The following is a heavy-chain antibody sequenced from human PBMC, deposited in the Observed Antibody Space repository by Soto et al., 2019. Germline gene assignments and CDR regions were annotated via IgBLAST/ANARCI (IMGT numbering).Heavy chain of an antibody. CDR3: AYRGTDLWFAP. V-gene: IGHV1-69*13. CDR1: GGTVTSDA. Sequence: GVSVEVSCEASGGTVTSDAVRWVRQAPGQWLEWMGGIISIFGTANCAQKLQGRVTTTPDECTSTAYIELRSLRSEDTAVYHCAYRGTDLWFAPWGQGTRVTGSS. CDR2: IISIFGTA. D-gene: IGHD3-10*01. J-gene: IGHJ5*02.